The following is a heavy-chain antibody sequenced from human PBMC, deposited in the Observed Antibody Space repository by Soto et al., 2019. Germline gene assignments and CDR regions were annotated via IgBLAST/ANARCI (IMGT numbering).Heavy chain of an antibody. V-gene: IGHV1-18*01. CDR1: GYTFTSYG. CDR2: ISAYNGNT. J-gene: IGHJ6*02. Sequence: ASVKVSCKASGYTFTSYGISWVRQAPGQGLERMGWISAYNGNTNYAQKLQGRVTMTTDTSTSTAYMELRSLRSDDTAVYYCARDTDYDFWSGYPVGDYYYYGMDVWGQGTTVTVSS. CDR3: ARDTDYDFWSGYPVGDYYYYGMDV. D-gene: IGHD3-3*01.